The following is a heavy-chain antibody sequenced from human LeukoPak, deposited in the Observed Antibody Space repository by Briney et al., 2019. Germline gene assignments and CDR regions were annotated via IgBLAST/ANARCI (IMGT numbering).Heavy chain of an antibody. CDR3: ARSGEHYYGSGSYYTS. Sequence: GESLKISCKHSEYSFPNYCIGWVRQMPGKGLEWMGIIYPDDSDTRYSPSFQGQVTISADKSISTAYLQWSSLKASDTAMYYCARSGEHYYGSGSYYTSWGQGTLVTVSS. CDR1: EYSFPNYC. CDR2: IYPDDSDT. J-gene: IGHJ5*02. D-gene: IGHD3-10*01. V-gene: IGHV5-51*01.